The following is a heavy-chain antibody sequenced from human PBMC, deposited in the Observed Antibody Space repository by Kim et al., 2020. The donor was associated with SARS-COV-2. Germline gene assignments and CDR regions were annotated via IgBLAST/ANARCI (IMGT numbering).Heavy chain of an antibody. Sequence: GGSLRLSCAASGFTFSSYWMSWVRQAPGKGLEWVANIKHDGSEKYYVDSVKGRFSISSDNAKNSLYLQMNSLRAGDTAVYYCARMLHNYAFDYWGQGTLVPVSS. CDR2: IKHDGSEK. CDR3: ARMLHNYAFDY. V-gene: IGHV3-7*03. D-gene: IGHD4-4*01. J-gene: IGHJ4*02. CDR1: GFTFSSYW.